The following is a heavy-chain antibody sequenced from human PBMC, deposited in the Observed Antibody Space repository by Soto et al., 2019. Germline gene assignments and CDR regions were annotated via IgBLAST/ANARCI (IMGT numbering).Heavy chain of an antibody. CDR1: GFMFSSYA. V-gene: IGHV3-23*01. Sequence: GGSLRLSCAASGFMFSSYAMTWVRQAPGKGLKRVSSISGSGGSTYYSDSVRGRFTISRVNSKKMLYLEMNSLKGDDTAVYYFAKYGPWGDHYYFDNWGPGTL. D-gene: IGHD2-21*02. CDR3: AKYGPWGDHYYFDN. CDR2: ISGSGGST. J-gene: IGHJ4*02.